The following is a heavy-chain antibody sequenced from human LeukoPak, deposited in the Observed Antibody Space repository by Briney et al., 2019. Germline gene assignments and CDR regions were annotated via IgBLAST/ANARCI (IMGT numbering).Heavy chain of an antibody. Sequence: SVKVSRKASGGTFSSYAISWVRQAPGQGLEWMGRIIPIFGIANYAQKFQGRVTITADKSTSTAYMELSSLRSEDTAVYYCASDPLDTAMVLSYYYYGMDVWGQGTTVTVSS. J-gene: IGHJ6*02. D-gene: IGHD5-18*01. V-gene: IGHV1-69*04. CDR3: ASDPLDTAMVLSYYYYGMDV. CDR2: IIPIFGIA. CDR1: GGTFSSYA.